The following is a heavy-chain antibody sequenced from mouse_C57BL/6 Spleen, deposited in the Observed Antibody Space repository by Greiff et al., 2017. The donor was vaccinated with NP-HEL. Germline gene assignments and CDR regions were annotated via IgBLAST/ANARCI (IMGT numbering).Heavy chain of an antibody. CDR1: GYSITSGYY. J-gene: IGHJ3*01. CDR3: ARSFNWSWFAY. D-gene: IGHD4-1*02. V-gene: IGHV3-6*01. Sequence: EVQLEESGPGLVKPSQSLSLTCSVTGYSITSGYYWNWIRQFPGNKLEWMGYISYDGSNNYNPSLKNRISITRDTSKNQFFLKLNSVTTEDTATYYCARSFNWSWFAYWGQGTLVTVSA. CDR2: ISYDGSN.